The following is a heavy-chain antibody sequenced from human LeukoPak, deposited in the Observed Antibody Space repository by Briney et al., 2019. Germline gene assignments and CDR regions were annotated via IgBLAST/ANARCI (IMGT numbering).Heavy chain of an antibody. D-gene: IGHD3-3*01. CDR2: IYYSGST. Sequence: PSETLSLTCTVSGRSISSSSYYWGWIRQPPGKGLEWIGSIYYSGSTYYNPSLKSRVTISVDTSKNQFSLKLSAVTAAETAVYYCGVVTGYYYYMDVWGKGTTVTVSS. J-gene: IGHJ6*03. V-gene: IGHV4-39*01. CDR3: GVVTGYYYYMDV. CDR1: GRSISSSSYY.